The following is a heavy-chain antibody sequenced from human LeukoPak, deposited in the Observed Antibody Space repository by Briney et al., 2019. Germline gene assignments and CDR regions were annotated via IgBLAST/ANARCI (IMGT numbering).Heavy chain of an antibody. D-gene: IGHD6-13*01. CDR1: GFTFSTYS. J-gene: IGHJ4*02. CDR3: ARGRLAGYSSSSDFDY. V-gene: IGHV3-48*04. CDR2: ISSSGSTI. Sequence: GGSLRLSCAASGFTFSTYSMNWVRQAPGEGLEWVSYISSSGSTIYYADSVKGRFTISRDNAKNSLYLQMNSLTAEDTAVYYCARGRLAGYSSSSDFDYWGQGTLVTVSS.